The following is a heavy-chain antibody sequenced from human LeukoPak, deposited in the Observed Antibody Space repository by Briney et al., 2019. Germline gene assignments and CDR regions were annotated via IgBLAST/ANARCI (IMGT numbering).Heavy chain of an antibody. V-gene: IGHV3-33*06. J-gene: IGHJ4*02. Sequence: PGRSLRLSCAASGFTFSNYGMHWVRQAPGKGLEWVAVIWYDGSNKYYADSVKGRFTISRDNSKNTLYLQMNSLRAEDTAVYYCAKDGMAGRVYPTFDYWGQGTLVTVSS. D-gene: IGHD6-19*01. CDR3: AKDGMAGRVYPTFDY. CDR2: IWYDGSNK. CDR1: GFTFSNYG.